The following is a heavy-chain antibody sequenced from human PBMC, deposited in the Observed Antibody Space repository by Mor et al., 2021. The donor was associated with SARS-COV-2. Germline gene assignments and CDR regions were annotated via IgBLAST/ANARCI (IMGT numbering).Heavy chain of an antibody. CDR3: ARAGYSSLRAFDI. V-gene: IGHV3-48*03. Sequence: GSTVYNADSVKGRFTISRDNAKNSLYLQMNSLRAEDTAIYYCARAGYSSLRAFDIWGQGTMVTVSS. D-gene: IGHD5-18*01. J-gene: IGHJ3*02. CDR2: GSTV.